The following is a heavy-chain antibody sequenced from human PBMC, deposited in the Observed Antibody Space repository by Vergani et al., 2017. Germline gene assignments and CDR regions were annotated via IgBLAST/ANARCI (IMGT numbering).Heavy chain of an antibody. V-gene: IGHV4-59*01. CDR3: ARNMVRGVRYYGMDV. Sequence: QVQLQESGPGLVKPSETLSLTCTVSGGSISSYYWIWIRQPPGKGLEWIGYIYYSGSTNYNPSLKSRVTISVDTSKNQFSLKLSSVTAADTAVYYCARNMVRGVRYYGMDVWGQGTTVTVSS. D-gene: IGHD3-10*01. J-gene: IGHJ6*02. CDR1: GGSISSYY. CDR2: IYYSGST.